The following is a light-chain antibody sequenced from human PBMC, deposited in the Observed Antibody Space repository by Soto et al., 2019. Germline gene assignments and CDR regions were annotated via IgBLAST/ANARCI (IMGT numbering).Light chain of an antibody. Sequence: QSVLTQPPSASGTPGQRVTISCSGSSSNIGINYVYWYQQLPGTAPKLLIYRNNQRPSGVPDRFSGSKSGTSASLAISVLRSEDEADYYCAAWDDSMSSPVFGGGTKLTVL. J-gene: IGLJ3*02. CDR1: SSNIGINY. CDR2: RNN. V-gene: IGLV1-47*01. CDR3: AAWDDSMSSPV.